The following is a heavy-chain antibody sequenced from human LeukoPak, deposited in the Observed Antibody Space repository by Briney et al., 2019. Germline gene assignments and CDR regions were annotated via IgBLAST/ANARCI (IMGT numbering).Heavy chain of an antibody. CDR2: IIPIFGTA. D-gene: IGHD4-17*01. Sequence: SVKVSCKASGGTFSSYAISWVRQAPGQGLEWMGRIIPIFGTANYAQKFQGRVTITTDESTSTAYMELSSLRSGDTAVYYCVRYGDFGFDYWGQGTLVTVSS. CDR1: GGTFSSYA. J-gene: IGHJ4*02. V-gene: IGHV1-69*05. CDR3: VRYGDFGFDY.